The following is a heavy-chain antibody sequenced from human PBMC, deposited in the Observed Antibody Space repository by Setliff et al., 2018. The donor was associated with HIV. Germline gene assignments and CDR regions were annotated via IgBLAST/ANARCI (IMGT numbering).Heavy chain of an antibody. CDR3: AAAGVSGSGSLPHYYYYYGMDV. D-gene: IGHD3-10*01. V-gene: IGHV1-3*01. J-gene: IGHJ6*02. CDR2: INAGNGNT. Sequence: ASVKVSCKASGGTLRSYGMTWVRQAPGQRLEWMGWINAGNGNTKYSQKFQGRVTITRDMSTSTAYMELSSLRSEDTAVYYCAAAGVSGSGSLPHYYYYYGMDVWGQGTTVTVSS. CDR1: GGTLRSYG.